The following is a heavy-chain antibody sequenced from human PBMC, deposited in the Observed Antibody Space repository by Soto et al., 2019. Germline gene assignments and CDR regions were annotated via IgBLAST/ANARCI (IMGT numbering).Heavy chain of an antibody. CDR3: ARDKITGLFDY. J-gene: IGHJ4*02. Sequence: PSETLSLTCAVSGGSISSGGYSCNWIRQPPGKGLEWIGYIYHSGSTYYNPSLKSRVTISVDTSKNQFSLKLTSVTAADTAVYYCARDKITGLFDYWGQGTLVTVSS. D-gene: IGHD2-8*02. CDR2: IYHSGST. CDR1: GGSISSGGYS. V-gene: IGHV4-30-2*01.